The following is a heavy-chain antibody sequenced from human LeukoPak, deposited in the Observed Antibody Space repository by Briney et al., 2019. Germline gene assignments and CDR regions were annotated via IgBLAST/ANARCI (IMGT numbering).Heavy chain of an antibody. V-gene: IGHV4-30-2*01. CDR1: GGSISSGGYS. D-gene: IGHD3-22*01. CDR2: IYHSGST. Sequence: PSQTLSLTCAVSGGSISSGGYSWSWIRQPPGTGLEWIGYIYHSGSTYYNPSLKSRVTISVDRSKNQFSLKLSSVTAADTAVYYCARASDSSGYYFPFQHWGQGTLVTVSS. CDR3: ARASDSSGYYFPFQH. J-gene: IGHJ1*01.